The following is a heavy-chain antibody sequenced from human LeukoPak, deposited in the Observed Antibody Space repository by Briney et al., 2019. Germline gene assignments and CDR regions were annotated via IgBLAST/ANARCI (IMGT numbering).Heavy chain of an antibody. CDR2: FYSGGNT. V-gene: IGHV3-53*01. Sequence: PGGSLRLSCVVSGFTVSSNYMSWVRQAPGKGLEWVSVFYSGGNTYYADSVKGRFTISRDTSKNTLYLQMDSLRAEDTAVYYCARGGGAYCGDDCRRIIDHWGQGTLVTVSS. CDR1: GFTVSSNY. CDR3: ARGGGAYCGDDCRRIIDH. J-gene: IGHJ4*02. D-gene: IGHD2-21*02.